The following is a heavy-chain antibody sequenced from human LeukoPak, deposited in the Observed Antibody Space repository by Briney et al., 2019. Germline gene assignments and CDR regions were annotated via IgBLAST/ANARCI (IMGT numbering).Heavy chain of an antibody. D-gene: IGHD4-17*01. CDR1: GGSFSGYY. Sequence: SETLSLTCAVYGGSFSGYYWSWIRQPPGKGLEWIGEINHNGSTNHNPSLKSRVTISVDTSKNQFSLKLSSVTAADTAVYYCASGGSGDYAIRPVNWFDPWGQGTLVTVSS. CDR2: INHNGST. J-gene: IGHJ5*02. V-gene: IGHV4-34*01. CDR3: ASGGSGDYAIRPVNWFDP.